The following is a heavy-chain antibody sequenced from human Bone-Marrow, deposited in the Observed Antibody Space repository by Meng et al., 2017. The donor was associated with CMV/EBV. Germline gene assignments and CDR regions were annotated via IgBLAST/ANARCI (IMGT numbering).Heavy chain of an antibody. Sequence: SGPTLVKPTQTLTLTCTFSGFSLSTSGVGVGWIRQPPGKALEWLALIYWNDDKRYSPSLKSRLTITKDTSKNQVVLTMTNMDPVDTATYYCATARQGPPYDFWLGMDVCGQGTTVTVSS. V-gene: IGHV2-5*01. CDR3: ATARQGPPYDFWLGMDV. D-gene: IGHD3-3*01. J-gene: IGHJ6*02. CDR1: GFSLSTSGVG. CDR2: IYWNDDK.